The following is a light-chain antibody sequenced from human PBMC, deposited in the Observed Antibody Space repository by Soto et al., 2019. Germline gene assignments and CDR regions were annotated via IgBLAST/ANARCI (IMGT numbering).Light chain of an antibody. Sequence: SQMSYSPSSLSAATGGRVTITRRASQDISNYLGWYQQKPGKAPKGLIYKASSLQSGVPSRFSGSGSGTEFTLTISSLQPEDFATYYCLQYNSYPRTFGQGTKVDIK. CDR3: LQYNSYPRT. J-gene: IGKJ1*01. CDR2: KAS. CDR1: QDISNY. V-gene: IGKV1-17*01.